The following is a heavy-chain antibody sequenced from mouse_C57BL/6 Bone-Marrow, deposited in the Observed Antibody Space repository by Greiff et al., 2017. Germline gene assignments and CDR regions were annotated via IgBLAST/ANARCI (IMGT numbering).Heavy chain of an antibody. Sequence: VQLQQSGAELVRPGASVTLSCKASGYTFTDYEMHWVKQTPVHGLEWIGAIDPETGGTAYNQKFKGKATITADTSSNTAYLQLSSLTSEDTAVYYCTTLYGSGGYWGQGTTLTVSS. CDR1: GYTFTDYE. J-gene: IGHJ2*01. D-gene: IGHD1-1*01. CDR2: IDPETGGT. V-gene: IGHV1-15*01. CDR3: TTLYGSGGY.